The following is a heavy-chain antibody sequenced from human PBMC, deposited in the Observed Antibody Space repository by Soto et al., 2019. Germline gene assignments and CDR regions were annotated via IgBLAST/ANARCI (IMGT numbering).Heavy chain of an antibody. V-gene: IGHV4-31*03. D-gene: IGHD3-3*01. J-gene: IGHJ4*02. CDR2: IDHSGYT. CDR3: ARKQAGFFYGIDY. Sequence: PSETLSLTCTVSGGSFTSGGYYWSWIRQHPGKGLEWLGYIDHSGYTFYNPSLQSRIILSMDTSKNQFSLKLSSATAADTAVYFCARKQAGFFYGIDYWGQGTLVTVSS. CDR1: GGSFTSGGYY.